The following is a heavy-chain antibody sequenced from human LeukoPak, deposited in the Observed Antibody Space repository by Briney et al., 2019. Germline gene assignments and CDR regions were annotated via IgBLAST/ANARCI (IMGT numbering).Heavy chain of an antibody. V-gene: IGHV4-59*08. CDR3: ARKDGDL. J-gene: IGHJ5*02. CDR1: GGSISNYH. Sequence: SETLSLTCTVSGGSISNYHWSWIRQPPGKGLEWIGYIYYSGNTNYNPSLKSRLTISLDTSKNQVSLRLSSVTAADTAVYHCARKDGDLWGQGTLVTVSS. CDR2: IYYSGNT.